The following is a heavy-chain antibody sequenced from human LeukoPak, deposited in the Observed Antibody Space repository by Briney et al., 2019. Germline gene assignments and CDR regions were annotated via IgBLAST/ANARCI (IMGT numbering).Heavy chain of an antibody. J-gene: IGHJ6*03. CDR3: ARGATVTNPPYYYYYYYMDV. CDR2: ISAYNGNT. CDR1: GYTFTSYG. Sequence: GESLKISCKGSGYTFTSYGISWVRQAPGQGLEWMGWISAYNGNTNYAQKLQGRVTMTTDTSTSTAYMELRSLRSDDTAVYYCARGATVTNPPYYYYYYYMDVWGKGTTVTVSS. D-gene: IGHD4-17*01. V-gene: IGHV1-18*01.